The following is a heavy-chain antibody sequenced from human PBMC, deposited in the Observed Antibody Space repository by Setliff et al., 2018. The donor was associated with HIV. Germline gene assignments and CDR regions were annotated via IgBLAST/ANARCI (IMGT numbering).Heavy chain of an antibody. V-gene: IGHV4-59*01. CDR3: AREWLQHTGDDAFDI. CDR2: IYYTGTT. D-gene: IGHD5-12*01. CDR1: GGSISSYY. J-gene: IGHJ3*02. Sequence: SETLSLTCTVSGGSISSYYWSRIRQPPGKGLEWIGYIYYTGTTNYNPSLKSRVTISIDTTKNQFSLKLNSVTAADTAVYYCAREWLQHTGDDAFDIWGQGTMVTVSS.